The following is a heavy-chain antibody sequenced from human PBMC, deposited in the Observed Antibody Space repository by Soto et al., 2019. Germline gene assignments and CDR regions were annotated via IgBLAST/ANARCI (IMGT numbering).Heavy chain of an antibody. CDR3: ARLTGTPGSIGYYGMDV. D-gene: IGHD2-8*02. J-gene: IGHJ6*02. Sequence: GDSVKVACKASGYNFTIYGISWVRQAPGQGLEWMGWISAYNGNTNYAQKLQGRFTMTTDTSTSTAYMELRSLRSDDTAVYYCARLTGTPGSIGYYGMDVWGQGTTVAVS. V-gene: IGHV1-18*04. CDR1: GYNFTIYG. CDR2: ISAYNGNT.